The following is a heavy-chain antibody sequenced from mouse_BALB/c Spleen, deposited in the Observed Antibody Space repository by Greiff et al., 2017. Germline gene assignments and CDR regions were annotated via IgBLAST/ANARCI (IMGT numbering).Heavy chain of an antibody. D-gene: IGHD2-1*01. CDR3: ARQRNGNYYFDY. J-gene: IGHJ2*01. V-gene: IGHV5-12-1*01. CDR1: GFAFSSYD. CDR2: ISSGGGST. Sequence: DVKLQESGGGLVKPGGSLKLSCAASGFAFSSYDMSWVRQTPEKRLEWVAYISSGGGSTYYPDTVKGRFTISRDNAKNTLYLQMSSLKSEDTAMYYCARQRNGNYYFDYWGQGTTLTVSS.